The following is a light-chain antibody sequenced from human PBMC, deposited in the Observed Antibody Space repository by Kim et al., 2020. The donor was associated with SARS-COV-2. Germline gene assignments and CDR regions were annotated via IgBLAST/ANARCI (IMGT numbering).Light chain of an antibody. CDR2: DVS. Sequence: GQSVTISCPGTSSDVGGYNYVSWYQQHPGKAPKLVIYDVSKRPSGVPDRFSGSKSGNTASLTISGLQAEDEADYYCCSYAGSYGVVFGGGTQLTVL. CDR3: CSYAGSYGVV. J-gene: IGLJ2*01. V-gene: IGLV2-11*01. CDR1: SSDVGGYNY.